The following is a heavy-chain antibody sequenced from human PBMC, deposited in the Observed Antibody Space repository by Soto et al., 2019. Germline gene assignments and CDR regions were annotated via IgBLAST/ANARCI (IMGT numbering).Heavy chain of an antibody. D-gene: IGHD3-16*01. CDR1: GGSSSGHY. J-gene: IGHJ4*02. Sequence: PSETLSLTCAVYGGSSSGHYWSWIRQPPGKGLEWIGEINHSGSTNYNPSLKSRVAISVDTSKNQFSLKLSSVTAADTAVYYCAQAWGEIDYWGQGTPVTVSS. V-gene: IGHV4-34*01. CDR2: INHSGST. CDR3: AQAWGEIDY.